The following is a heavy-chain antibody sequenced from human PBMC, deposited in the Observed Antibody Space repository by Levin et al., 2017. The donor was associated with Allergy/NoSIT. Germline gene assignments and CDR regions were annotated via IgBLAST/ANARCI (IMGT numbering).Heavy chain of an antibody. Sequence: GGSLRLSCKGSGYSFTSYWISWVRQMPGKGLEWMGRIDPSDSYTNYSPSFQGHVTTSAVKSITTAYLQWSSLKASDTAMYYCARHRNLEAFDIWGQGTMVTVSS. CDR3: ARHRNLEAFDI. CDR1: GYSFTSYW. J-gene: IGHJ3*02. CDR2: IDPSDSYT. V-gene: IGHV5-10-1*01. D-gene: IGHD1-14*01.